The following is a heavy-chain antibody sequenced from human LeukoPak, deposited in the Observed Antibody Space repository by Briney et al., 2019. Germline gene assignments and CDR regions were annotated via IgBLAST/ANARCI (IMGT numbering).Heavy chain of an antibody. V-gene: IGHV1-18*01. J-gene: IGHJ4*02. CDR1: GYTFTSYG. Sequence: ASVKVSCKASGYTFTSYGISWVRQAPGQGLEWMGWISAYNGNTNYAQKLQGRVTMTTDTSTSTAYMELRSLRSDDTAVYYCARGRSYDYVWGSYRYDYFDYWGQGTLVTVSS. CDR2: ISAYNGNT. D-gene: IGHD3-16*02. CDR3: ARGRSYDYVWGSYRYDYFDY.